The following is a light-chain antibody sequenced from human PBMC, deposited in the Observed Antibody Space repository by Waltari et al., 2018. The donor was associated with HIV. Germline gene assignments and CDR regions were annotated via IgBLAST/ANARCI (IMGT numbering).Light chain of an antibody. J-gene: IGLJ3*02. V-gene: IGLV1-40*01. CDR3: QSYDGTLSVWV. CDR1: TSNIGAGYE. CDR2: RHT. Sequence: QSVLTQPPSVSGAPGQRVSLSCAGQTSNIGAGYEVHWYLQLPGSAPKLLNHRHTERPAVIPDRFSCSRSGASASLAITGLQVEDEGDYYCQSYDGTLSVWVFGGGTKLTVL.